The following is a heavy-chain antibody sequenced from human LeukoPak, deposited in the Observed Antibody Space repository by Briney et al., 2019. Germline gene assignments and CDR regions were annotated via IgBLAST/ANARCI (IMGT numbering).Heavy chain of an antibody. V-gene: IGHV1-69*05. J-gene: IGHJ4*02. CDR3: AREGLSRTPPY. CDR2: TIPIFGTA. D-gene: IGHD3-16*02. CDR1: GGTFSSYA. Sequence: ASVKVSCKASGGTFSSYAISWVRQAPGQGLEWMGGTIPIFGTANYAQKFQGRVTITTDESTSTAYMELSSLRSEDTAVYYCAREGLSRTPPYWRQGTLVTVSS.